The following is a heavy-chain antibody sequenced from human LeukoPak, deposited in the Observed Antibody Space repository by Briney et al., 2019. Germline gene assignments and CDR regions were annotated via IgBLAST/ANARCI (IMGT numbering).Heavy chain of an antibody. CDR1: GFTLCRYP. CDR2: IRGSGGST. Sequence: GGSLRLLCAASGFTLCRYPVRWLREAPGETLEWVSAIRGSGGSTYYADSVKGRFTISRDNSKTTLYLQMNSLRAEDTAVYYCAKALHPRTVAQPFPFDYWGQRTLVTVSS. J-gene: IGHJ4*02. CDR3: AKALHPRTVAQPFPFDY. D-gene: IGHD5-12*01. V-gene: IGHV3-23*01.